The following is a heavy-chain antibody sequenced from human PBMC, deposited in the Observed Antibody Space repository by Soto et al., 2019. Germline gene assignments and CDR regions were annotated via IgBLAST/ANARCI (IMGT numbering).Heavy chain of an antibody. D-gene: IGHD4-17*01. V-gene: IGHV4-30-4*01. J-gene: IGHJ6*02. CDR1: GGSISDDDYY. CDR3: ARATTVTSSFFFYALDV. Sequence: QVQLHESGPGLVKPSQTLSLTCTVSGGSISDDDYYWNWIRQSPGKGLEWIGHIYYNGNTYYNPSLKSRLTMSLETSQNQLSLHLTSVIAADSALYFCARATTVTSSFFFYALDVWGQGTTVTVSS. CDR2: IYYNGNT.